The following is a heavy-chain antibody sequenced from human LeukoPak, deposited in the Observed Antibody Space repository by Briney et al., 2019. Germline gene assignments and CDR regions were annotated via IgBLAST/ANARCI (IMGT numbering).Heavy chain of an antibody. CDR3: ARALRTYWFDP. D-gene: IGHD3-10*01. CDR2: IYRSGST. J-gene: IGHJ5*02. CDR1: GGSISSGGYY. V-gene: IGHV4-31*01. Sequence: SETLSLTCTVSGGSISSGGYYWSWIRQHPGKGLEWIGSIYRSGSTYYNPSLESQISMSVDTSKNQFSLRLSSVTAADTAVYYCARALRTYWFDPWGQGTLVTVSS.